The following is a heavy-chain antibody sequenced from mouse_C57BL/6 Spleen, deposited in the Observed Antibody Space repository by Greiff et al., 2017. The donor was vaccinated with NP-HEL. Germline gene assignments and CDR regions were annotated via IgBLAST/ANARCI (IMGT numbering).Heavy chain of an antibody. CDR3: AMYDGYSFFAY. J-gene: IGHJ3*01. CDR1: GYTFTSYW. D-gene: IGHD2-3*01. Sequence: QVQLQQPGAELVKPGASVKLSCKASGYTFTSYWLHWVKQRPGQGLEWIGMIHPNSGSTNYNEKFKSKATLTVDKSSSTAYMQLSSLTSEDSAVYYCAMYDGYSFFAYWGQGTLVTVSA. V-gene: IGHV1-64*01. CDR2: IHPNSGST.